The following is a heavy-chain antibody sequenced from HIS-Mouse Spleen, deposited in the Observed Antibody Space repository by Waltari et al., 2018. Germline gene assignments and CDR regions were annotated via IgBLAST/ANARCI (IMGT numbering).Heavy chain of an antibody. CDR2: IYYSGST. D-gene: IGHD6-13*01. Sequence: QLQLQESGPGLVKPSETLSLTCTVSGGSISSSSYYWGWIRQPPGKGLEWIGSIYYSGSTYENPSLKSRVTMSVDTSKNQFSLKLGSVTAADTAVYYCAREIPYSSTWYDWYFDLWGRGTLVTVSS. CDR3: AREIPYSSTWYDWYFDL. CDR1: GGSISSSSYY. J-gene: IGHJ2*01. V-gene: IGHV4-39*07.